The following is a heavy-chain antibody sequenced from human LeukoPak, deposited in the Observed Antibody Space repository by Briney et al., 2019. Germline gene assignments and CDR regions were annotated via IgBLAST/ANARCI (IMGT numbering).Heavy chain of an antibody. D-gene: IGHD2-15*01. Sequence: GGSLRLSCAASGFTFSSYSMNWVRQAPGKGLEWVSSISSSSSYIYYADSVKGRFTISRDNAKNSLYLQMNSLRAEDTALYYCARERCSGGSCYPGTDAFDIWGQGTMVTVSS. V-gene: IGHV3-21*04. CDR2: ISSSSSYI. J-gene: IGHJ3*02. CDR1: GFTFSSYS. CDR3: ARERCSGGSCYPGTDAFDI.